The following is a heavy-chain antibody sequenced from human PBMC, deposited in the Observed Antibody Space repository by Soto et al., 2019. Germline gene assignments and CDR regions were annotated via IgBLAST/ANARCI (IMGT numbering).Heavy chain of an antibody. CDR3: ARGAGFLLFGEVYFFDY. CDR2: INPNSGGT. Sequence: ASVKVSCKASGYTFTGYYMHWVRQAPGQGLEWMGWINPNSGGTNYAQKFQGRVTMTRDTSISTAYMELSRLRSDDTAVYYCARGAGFLLFGEVYFFDYWGQGTLVTVSS. CDR1: GYTFTGYY. D-gene: IGHD3-10*01. J-gene: IGHJ4*02. V-gene: IGHV1-2*02.